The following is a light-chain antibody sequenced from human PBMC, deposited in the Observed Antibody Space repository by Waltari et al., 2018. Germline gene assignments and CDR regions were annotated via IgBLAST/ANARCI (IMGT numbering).Light chain of an antibody. CDR2: GAS. CDR1: QSVSRF. CDR3: QKYDRLPAT. J-gene: IGKJ1*01. V-gene: IGKV3-20*01. Sequence: EIVLTQSPGTLSLSPGESGTLSCRASQSVSRFLAWYQQKPGQAPRLLLYGASTRATGIPDRFSGSGSGTDFSLTISRLEPEDFAVYYCQKYDRLPATFGQGTKVEIK.